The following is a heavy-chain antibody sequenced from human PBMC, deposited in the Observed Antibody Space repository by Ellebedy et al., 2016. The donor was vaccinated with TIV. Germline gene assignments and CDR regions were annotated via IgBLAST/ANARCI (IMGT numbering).Heavy chain of an antibody. CDR2: INPNSGGT. Sequence: ASVKVSCKASGYTFTGYYMHWVRQAPGQGLEWMGWINPNSGGTNYAQKFQGRVTMTRDTSISTAYLELTRLRSDDTAVYYCATRSRSVSYYYGMDVWGQGTTVTVSS. V-gene: IGHV1-2*02. J-gene: IGHJ6*02. D-gene: IGHD2-15*01. CDR3: ATRSRSVSYYYGMDV. CDR1: GYTFTGYY.